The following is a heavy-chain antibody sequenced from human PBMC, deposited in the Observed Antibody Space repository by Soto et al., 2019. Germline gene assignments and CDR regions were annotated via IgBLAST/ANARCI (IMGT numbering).Heavy chain of an antibody. CDR2: IYYSGST. CDR1: DGSVISGSYY. J-gene: IGHJ4*02. Sequence: SEPLSHTCTVSDGSVISGSYYWSWIRQPPGKGLEWIGYIYYSGSTNYNPSLKSRVTISVDTSKNQFSLKLSSVTAADTAVYYCARESIAVAYDYWGQGTLVTVSS. CDR3: ARESIAVAYDY. D-gene: IGHD6-19*01. V-gene: IGHV4-61*01.